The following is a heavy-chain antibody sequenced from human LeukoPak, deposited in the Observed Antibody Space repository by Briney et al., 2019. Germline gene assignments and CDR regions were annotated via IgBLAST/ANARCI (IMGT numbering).Heavy chain of an antibody. V-gene: IGHV4-4*02. CDR1: GGSISSSNW. CDR3: ASSSTAYGTFDY. J-gene: IGHJ4*02. D-gene: IGHD1-7*01. CDR2: IYYSGST. Sequence: SGTLSLTCAVSGGSISSSNWWSWVRQPPGKGLEWIGEIYYSGSTNYNPSLKSRVTISVDKSKNQFSLKLSSVTAADTAVYYCASSSTAYGTFDYWGQGTLVPVSS.